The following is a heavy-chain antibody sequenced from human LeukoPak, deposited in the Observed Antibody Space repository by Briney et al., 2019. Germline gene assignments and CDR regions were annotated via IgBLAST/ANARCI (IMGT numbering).Heavy chain of an antibody. Sequence: GGSLRLSCAASGFTFSSYAMSWVRQAPGKGLEWVSAIRGSGGSTYYADSVKGRFTISRDNSKNTLYLQMNSLRAEDTAVYYCAKGPYVLRYFDPHHFDYWGQGTLVTVSS. J-gene: IGHJ4*02. CDR3: AKGPYVLRYFDPHHFDY. CDR1: GFTFSSYA. V-gene: IGHV3-23*01. D-gene: IGHD3-9*01. CDR2: IRGSGGST.